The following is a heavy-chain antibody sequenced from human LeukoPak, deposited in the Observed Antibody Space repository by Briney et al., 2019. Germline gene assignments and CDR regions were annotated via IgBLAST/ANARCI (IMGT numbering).Heavy chain of an antibody. D-gene: IGHD1-1*01. CDR1: AFTFSSYA. CDR3: AKDFDARNYNWLYP. CDR2: ISGSGGST. V-gene: IGHV3-23*01. Sequence: VGSLRLSCAASAFTFSSYAMSWVRQAPGKGLEWVSAISGSGGSTYYADSVKGRFTISRDNSKNTLYLQMNSLRAEDTAVYYCAKDFDARNYNWLYPWGQGTLVTVSS. J-gene: IGHJ5*02.